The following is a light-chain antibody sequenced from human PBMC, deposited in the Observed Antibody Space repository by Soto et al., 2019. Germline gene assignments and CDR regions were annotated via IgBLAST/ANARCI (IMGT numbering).Light chain of an antibody. CDR2: DAS. Sequence: EIVLTQSPATLSLSPGERATLSCRASQSVNNFLAWYQHKPGQPPRLLIYDASNRATGIPTRFSGSGSGTDFTLTISSLEAEDFATYYCQQHSNWPFAFGQGTQLE. CDR1: QSVNNF. J-gene: IGKJ5*01. CDR3: QQHSNWPFA. V-gene: IGKV3-11*01.